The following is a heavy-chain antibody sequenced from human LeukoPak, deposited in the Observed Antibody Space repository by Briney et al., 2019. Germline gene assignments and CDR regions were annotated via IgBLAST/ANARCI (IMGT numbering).Heavy chain of an antibody. CDR3: ARGRYYYDSSGYSLGY. D-gene: IGHD3-22*01. Sequence: PSETLSLTCTVSGGSISSYYWSWIRQPAGKGLEWIGRIYTSGSANYNLSLKSRVTMSVDTSKNQFSLKLSSVTAADTAVYYCARGRYYYDSSGYSLGYWGQGTLVTVSS. CDR1: GGSISSYY. CDR2: IYTSGSA. V-gene: IGHV4-4*07. J-gene: IGHJ4*02.